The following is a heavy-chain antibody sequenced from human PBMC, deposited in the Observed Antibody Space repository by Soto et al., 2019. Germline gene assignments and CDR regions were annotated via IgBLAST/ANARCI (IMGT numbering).Heavy chain of an antibody. CDR2: ISSSSSTI. D-gene: IGHD1-26*01. V-gene: IGHV3-48*01. CDR3: ARVEGLLRSTDP. J-gene: IGHJ5*02. CDR1: GFSFSSYS. Sequence: GGSLGLSCAASGFSFSSYSMKWVRQAPGKGLEWVSYISSSSSTIYYADSVKGRFTISRDNAKNSLYLQMNSLRAEDTAVYYCARVEGLLRSTDPWDKGTLGTRSS.